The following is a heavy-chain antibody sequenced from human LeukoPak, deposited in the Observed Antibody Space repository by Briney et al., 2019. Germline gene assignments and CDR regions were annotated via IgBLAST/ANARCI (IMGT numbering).Heavy chain of an antibody. D-gene: IGHD7-27*01. CDR2: IKPDSGGT. V-gene: IGHV1-2*02. CDR1: GYTFTAYY. CDR3: ARDHNWGPDY. Sequence: ASVKVSCKASGYTFTAYYIHWVRQAPGQGLEWVGWIKPDSGGTHYSQKFQGRVTLTTDTSIRTAYMELGGLRSDDSAVYFCARDHNWGPDYWGQGTLVTVSS. J-gene: IGHJ4*02.